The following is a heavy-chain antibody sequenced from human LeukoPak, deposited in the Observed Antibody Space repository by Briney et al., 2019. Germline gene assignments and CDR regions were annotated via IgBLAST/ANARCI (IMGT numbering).Heavy chain of an antibody. CDR1: GFTFNIYS. V-gene: IGHV3-48*02. Sequence: GGSLRLSCGASGFTFNIYSMNWVRQAPGKGLEWISYITGSGSDISYADSVKGRFTISRDNAKNSLYLQMNSLRDEDTALYYCARDYYWYFDLWGRGTLVTVSS. CDR3: ARDYYWYFDL. CDR2: ITGSGSDI. J-gene: IGHJ2*01.